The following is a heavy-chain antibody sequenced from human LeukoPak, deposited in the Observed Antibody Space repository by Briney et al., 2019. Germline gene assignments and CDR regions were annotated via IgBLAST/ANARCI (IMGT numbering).Heavy chain of an antibody. CDR3: ARESEMLGYGDYGVDY. D-gene: IGHD4-17*01. Sequence: VKPGGSLRLSCAASGFTFSSYSMNWVRPAPGKGLEWVSSISSSSSYIYYADSVKGRFTISRDNAKNSLYLQMNSLRAEDTAVYYCARESEMLGYGDYGVDYWGQGTPVTVSS. CDR1: GFTFSSYS. CDR2: ISSSSSYI. V-gene: IGHV3-21*01. J-gene: IGHJ4*02.